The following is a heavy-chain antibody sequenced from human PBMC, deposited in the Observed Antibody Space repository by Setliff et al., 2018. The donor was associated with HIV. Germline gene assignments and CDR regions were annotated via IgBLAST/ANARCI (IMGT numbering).Heavy chain of an antibody. CDR3: TREGRGDPAMATTRIDY. V-gene: IGHV4-39*02. D-gene: IGHD1-1*01. CDR1: GDSFSSGSYF. J-gene: IGHJ4*02. Sequence: PSETLSLTCSVSGDSFSSGSYFWGWIRQTPGKGLEWIGNIYYTGFAYYNPSLKSRVTISLDTSKTHFFLNLTSVTDADTAVYFCTREGRGDPAMATTRIDYWGQGKLVTV. CDR2: IYYTGFA.